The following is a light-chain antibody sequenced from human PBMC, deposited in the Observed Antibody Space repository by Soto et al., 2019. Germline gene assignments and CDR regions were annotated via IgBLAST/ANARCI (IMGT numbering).Light chain of an antibody. V-gene: IGKV1-5*01. CDR2: YAS. Sequence: DIQMTQSPSTLSASVGDRVTLTCRASQSISSWLAWYQQKPGKAPKLLIYYASSLESGVPSRCSCSGAGTEFTLTIRSLQPDELATYYCQEYNSYSPWTFGQGTKVEIK. CDR3: QEYNSYSPWT. CDR1: QSISSW. J-gene: IGKJ1*01.